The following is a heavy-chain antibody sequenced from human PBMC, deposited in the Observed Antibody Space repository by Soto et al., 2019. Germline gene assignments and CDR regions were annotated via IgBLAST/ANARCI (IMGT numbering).Heavy chain of an antibody. Sequence: LSLTCTVSGGSISSYYWSWIRQPPGKGLEWIGYIYYSGSTNYNPSLKSRVTISVDTSKNQFSLKLSSVTAADTAVYYCARDLYDDSSGYYYGWFYPWGQGTLVTVSS. J-gene: IGHJ5*02. CDR1: GGSISSYY. CDR3: ARDLYDDSSGYYYGWFYP. D-gene: IGHD3-22*01. CDR2: IYYSGST. V-gene: IGHV4-59*01.